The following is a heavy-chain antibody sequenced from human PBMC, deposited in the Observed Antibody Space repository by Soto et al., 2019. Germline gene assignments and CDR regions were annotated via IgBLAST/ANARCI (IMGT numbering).Heavy chain of an antibody. CDR1: GYTFSNYG. Sequence: QVQLVQSGAEVKKPGASVKVSCKASGYTFSNYGITWVRQAPGQGLEWMGWISAYNGNTNYAQKLQGRVTMTTDTSTSTVYMELRSLSSDDTAVYYCASRSGQLPYYFDYWGQGTLVTVSS. D-gene: IGHD6-13*01. CDR2: ISAYNGNT. J-gene: IGHJ4*02. V-gene: IGHV1-18*01. CDR3: ASRSGQLPYYFDY.